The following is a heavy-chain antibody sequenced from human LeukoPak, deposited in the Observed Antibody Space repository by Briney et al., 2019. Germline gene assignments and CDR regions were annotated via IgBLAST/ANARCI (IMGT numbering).Heavy chain of an antibody. D-gene: IGHD4-23*01. CDR3: TRGRGGLNYYYYMDA. CDR1: RFTFGDYA. Sequence: GRSLRLSCTASRFTFGDYAMNWVRQAPGKGLEWVGFIKSKAYGGTTEYAASVKGRFMISRDDSKNIAYLQMNSLKTEDTAVYYCTRGRGGLNYYYYMDAWGKGTTVTVSS. CDR2: IKSKAYGGTT. J-gene: IGHJ6*03. V-gene: IGHV3-49*04.